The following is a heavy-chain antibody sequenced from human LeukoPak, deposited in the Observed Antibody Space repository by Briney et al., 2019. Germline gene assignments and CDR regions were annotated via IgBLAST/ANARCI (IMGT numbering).Heavy chain of an antibody. V-gene: IGHV3-7*01. D-gene: IGHD1-7*01. CDR2: IDEHGFKT. J-gene: IGHJ4*02. CDR1: GFIFRSYW. CDR3: ARDGITCTRDY. Sequence: GGSLTLSCAASGFIFRSYWMVWVRQAPGKGLEWVASIDEHGFKTYYAASVTGRFTISKDTAKNSLDLQMNSLRAEDTAVYYCARDGITCTRDYWGQGALVTVSS.